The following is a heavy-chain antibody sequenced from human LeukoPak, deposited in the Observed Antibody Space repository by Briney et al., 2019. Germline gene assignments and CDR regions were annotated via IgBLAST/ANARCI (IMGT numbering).Heavy chain of an antibody. V-gene: IGHV3-23*01. CDR3: AKDSRGGAAPYTIGNSFYWYFDL. Sequence: GGSLRLSCAASGFTFSSYAMSWVRQAAGKGLEWVSAISGSGGSTYYADSVKGRFTISRDNSKNTLYLQMNSLRAEDTAVYYCAKDSRGGAAPYTIGNSFYWYFDLWGRGTLVTVSS. D-gene: IGHD1-1*01. CDR2: ISGSGGST. CDR1: GFTFSSYA. J-gene: IGHJ2*01.